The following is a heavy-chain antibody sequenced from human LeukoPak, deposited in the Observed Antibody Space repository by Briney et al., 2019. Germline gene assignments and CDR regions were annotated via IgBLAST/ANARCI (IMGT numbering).Heavy chain of an antibody. V-gene: IGHV3-48*03. J-gene: IGHJ4*02. CDR2: ISSSGSTI. Sequence: PGGSLRLSCAASGFTFSSYEMNWVRQAPGKGLEWVSYISSSGSTIYYADSVKGRFTISRDNAKNSLYLQMNSLRAEDTAVYYCARGGPYSSSWYFGYWGQGTLVTVSS. D-gene: IGHD6-13*01. CDR3: ARGGPYSSSWYFGY. CDR1: GFTFSSYE.